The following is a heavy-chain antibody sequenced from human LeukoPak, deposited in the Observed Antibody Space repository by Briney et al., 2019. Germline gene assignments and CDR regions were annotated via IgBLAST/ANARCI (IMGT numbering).Heavy chain of an antibody. CDR3: ARTGRDTSSSNPFDL. V-gene: IGHV3-53*01. Sequence: GGSLRLSCAASGFTVSSNYMSWVRQAPGKGLEWVSVIYSGGSTYYADSVKGRFTISRDNSKNTLYLQMNSLRAEDTAVYYCARTGRDTSSSNPFDLWGKGTRVTVSS. J-gene: IGHJ4*02. D-gene: IGHD6-13*01. CDR2: IYSGGST. CDR1: GFTVSSNY.